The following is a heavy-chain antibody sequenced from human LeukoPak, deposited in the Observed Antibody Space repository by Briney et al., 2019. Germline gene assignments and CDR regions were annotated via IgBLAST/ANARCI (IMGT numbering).Heavy chain of an antibody. V-gene: IGHV3-48*01. J-gene: IGHJ4*02. D-gene: IGHD6-13*01. Sequence: PGGSLRLSCAASGFTLSTYSVTWVRQAPGKGLEWVSYISSSTNVIYYADSVKGRFTISRENAKNSLYLQMNSLRADDTAVYYCARLYSALPAFDYWGQGTLVTVSS. CDR3: ARLYSALPAFDY. CDR1: GFTLSTYS. CDR2: ISSSTNVI.